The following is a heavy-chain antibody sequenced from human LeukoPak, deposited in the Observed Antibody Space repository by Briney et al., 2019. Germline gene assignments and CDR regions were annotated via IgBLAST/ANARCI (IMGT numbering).Heavy chain of an antibody. V-gene: IGHV3-48*01. CDR1: GFTFSIYA. Sequence: GGSLRLSCAASGFTFSIYALNWVRQAPGKGLEWISYISSSSTTIYYADSVKGRFTISRDISKSTLYLQMNSLGVEDTALYYCASRPASYKGPLDFWGQGTLVTVSS. CDR2: ISSSSTTI. CDR3: ASRPASYKGPLDF. J-gene: IGHJ4*02. D-gene: IGHD1-1*01.